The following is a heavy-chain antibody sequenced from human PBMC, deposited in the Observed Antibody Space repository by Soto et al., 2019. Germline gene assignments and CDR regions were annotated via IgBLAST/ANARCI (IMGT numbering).Heavy chain of an antibody. CDR3: ASVVSGSYLRRDDY. CDR2: IYSDGST. CDR1: GFTVSSNY. V-gene: IGHV3-53*01. D-gene: IGHD1-26*01. J-gene: IGHJ4*02. Sequence: EVQMVESGGGLIQPGGSLRLSCAASGFTVSSNYMSWVRQAPGKGLEWVSVIYSDGSTYYADSVRGGFTISRDNSKNTLYLQMNSLRAEDTAVYYCASVVSGSYLRRDDYWGQGTLVTVSS.